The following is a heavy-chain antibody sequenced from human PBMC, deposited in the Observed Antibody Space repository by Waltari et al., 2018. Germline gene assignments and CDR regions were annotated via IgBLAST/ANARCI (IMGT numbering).Heavy chain of an antibody. CDR2: MFADGKT. V-gene: IGHV3-53*01. J-gene: IGHJ4*02. CDR1: GFSVSNKY. D-gene: IGHD6-13*01. Sequence: EVQLVESGGGLIQPGGSLRLSCAASGFSVSNKYTSWVRQAPGKGREGVSVMFADGKTNYADSVKGRFTISIDNSKNILGLQMNSLRVEDTAVYYCVTFAVTAPGSLDYWGRGALVTVSS. CDR3: VTFAVTAPGSLDY.